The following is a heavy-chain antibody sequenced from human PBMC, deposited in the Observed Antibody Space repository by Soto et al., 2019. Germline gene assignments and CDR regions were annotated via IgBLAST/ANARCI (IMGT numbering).Heavy chain of an antibody. J-gene: IGHJ5*02. CDR3: ARVHKSVFDP. Sequence: SETLSLTCTVSGGSISSGGYYWSWIRQHPGKGLEWIGYIYYSGSTYYNPSLKSRVTISVDTSKNQFSLKLSSVTAADTAVYYCARVHKSVFDPWGQGTLVTVSS. V-gene: IGHV4-31*03. CDR1: GGSISSGGYY. CDR2: IYYSGST.